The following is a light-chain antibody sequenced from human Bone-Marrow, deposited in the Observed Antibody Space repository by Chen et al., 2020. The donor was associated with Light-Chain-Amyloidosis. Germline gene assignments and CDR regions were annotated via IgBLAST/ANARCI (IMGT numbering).Light chain of an antibody. V-gene: IGLV1-44*01. CDR3: VAWDDSLNGPM. J-gene: IGLJ3*02. CDR1: ISNIGSNS. CDR2: NND. Sequence: QSVLTQPPSASGTPGHRVTISCSGGISNIGSNSVNWHQQLPGTAPRLLIYNNDRRPSGVPDRFSGSNSGTSASLAISGLQSEDEADYYCVAWDDSLNGPMFGGGTKLTVL.